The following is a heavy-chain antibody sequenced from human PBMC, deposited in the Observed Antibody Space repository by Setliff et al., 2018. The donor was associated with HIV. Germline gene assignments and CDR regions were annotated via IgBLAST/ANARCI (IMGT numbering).Heavy chain of an antibody. J-gene: IGHJ3*02. CDR2: VYPGDSDT. CDR3: ASGALIVIDAFHI. CDR1: GYSFANNW. V-gene: IGHV5-51*01. D-gene: IGHD2-15*01. Sequence: GASLTLSCKGSGYSFANNWIGWVRQMPGKGLEWIGIVYPGDSDTRYSPSFQGQVTISADKSISTAYLQWSTLKASDTAMYYCASGALIVIDAFHIWGQGTMVTVSS.